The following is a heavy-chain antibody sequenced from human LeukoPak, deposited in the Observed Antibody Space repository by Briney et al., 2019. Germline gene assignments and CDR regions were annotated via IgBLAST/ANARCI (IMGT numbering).Heavy chain of an antibody. CDR1: GFTFSNYM. V-gene: IGHV3-74*01. Sequence: GGSLRLSCAASGFTFSNYMMHWVRQAPGKGLVWVSRTKSDGITITYADSVKGRFTISRDNAKNTLYLQMNSLRAEDTAVYYCLRDLNWSLDQWGQGTLVTVSS. CDR2: TKSDGITI. J-gene: IGHJ4*02. CDR3: LRDLNWSLDQ. D-gene: IGHD1-20*01.